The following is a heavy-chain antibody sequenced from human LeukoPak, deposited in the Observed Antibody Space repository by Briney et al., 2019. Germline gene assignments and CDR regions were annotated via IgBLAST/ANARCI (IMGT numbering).Heavy chain of an antibody. CDR3: ASQRGYLDY. Sequence: SETLSLTCTVSGGSISSSNYYWGWIRQPPGKGLEWIGSIYYSGSTHYNPSLKSRVTISVDTSKNQFSLKLSSVTAADTAVYYCASQRGYLDYWGQGTLVTVSS. V-gene: IGHV4-39*01. D-gene: IGHD3-16*02. J-gene: IGHJ4*02. CDR1: GGSISSSNYY. CDR2: IYYSGST.